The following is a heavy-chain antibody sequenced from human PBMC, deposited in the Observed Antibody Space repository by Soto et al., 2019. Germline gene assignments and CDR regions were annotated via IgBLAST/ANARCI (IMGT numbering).Heavy chain of an antibody. CDR3: ANEVDVAFSSLQYGMDV. V-gene: IGHV3-30*14. CDR1: GFTFNNFA. Sequence: QVQLVESGGGVVQPGRSLRLSCAASGFTFNNFAMHWVRQAPGKGLEWVAFISYDGTYKYYADSVRGRFTVYRDNSKSTLLLQINRLKSEDTAVYVCANEVDVAFSSLQYGMDVWGQGTTVTVSS. J-gene: IGHJ6*02. D-gene: IGHD5-12*01. CDR2: ISYDGTYK.